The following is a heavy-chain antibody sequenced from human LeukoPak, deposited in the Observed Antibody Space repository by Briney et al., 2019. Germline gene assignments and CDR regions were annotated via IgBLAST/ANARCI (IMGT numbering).Heavy chain of an antibody. CDR1: GFTFSSYA. CDR3: ARDSAAGYSGYALFLS. J-gene: IGHJ4*02. Sequence: GGSLRLSCAASGFTFSSYAMHWVRQAPGKGLEWVAVISYDGSNKYYADSVKGRFTISRDNSKNTLYLQMNSLRAEDTAVYYCARDSAAGYSGYALFLSWGQGTLVTVSS. D-gene: IGHD5-12*01. CDR2: ISYDGSNK. V-gene: IGHV3-30-3*01.